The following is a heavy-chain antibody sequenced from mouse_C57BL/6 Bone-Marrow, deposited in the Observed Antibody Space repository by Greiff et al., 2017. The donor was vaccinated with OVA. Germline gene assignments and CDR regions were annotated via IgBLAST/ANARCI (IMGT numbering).Heavy chain of an antibody. J-gene: IGHJ1*03. CDR2: INPNNGGT. D-gene: IGHD1-1*01. V-gene: IGHV1-26*01. CDR1: GYTFTDYY. CDR3: RSSYRYFDV. Sequence: EVKLQQSGPELVKPGASVKISCKASGYTFTDYYMNWVKQSHGKSLEWIGDINPNNGGTSYNQKFKGKATLTVDKSSSTAYMELRSLTSEDSAVYYCRSSYRYFDVWGTGTTVTVSS.